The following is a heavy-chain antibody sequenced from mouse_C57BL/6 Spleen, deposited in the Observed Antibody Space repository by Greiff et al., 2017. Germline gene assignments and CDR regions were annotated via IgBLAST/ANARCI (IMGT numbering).Heavy chain of an antibody. CDR3: ARKRIYYGNYPWYFDV. J-gene: IGHJ1*03. Sequence: VKLVESGAELMKPGASVKLSCKATGYTFTGYWIEWVKQRPGHGLEWIGEILPGSGSTNYNEKFKGKATFTADTSSNTAYMQLSSLTTEDSAIYYCARKRIYYGNYPWYFDVWGTGTTVTVSS. D-gene: IGHD2-1*01. CDR1: GYTFTGYW. CDR2: ILPGSGST. V-gene: IGHV1-9*01.